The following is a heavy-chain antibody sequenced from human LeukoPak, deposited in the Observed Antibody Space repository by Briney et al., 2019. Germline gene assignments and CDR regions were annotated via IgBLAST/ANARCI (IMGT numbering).Heavy chain of an antibody. J-gene: IGHJ5*02. CDR1: GFTFSSYA. D-gene: IGHD6-19*01. CDR3: AKDRFALAEAGVIWFDP. V-gene: IGHV3-23*01. CDR2: ISGSGGST. Sequence: GGSLRLSCAASGFTFSSYAMSWVRQAPGKGLEWVSAISGSGGSTYYADSVKGRFTISRDNSKNTLYLQMNSLRAEDTAVYYCAKDRFALAEAGVIWFDPWGQGTLVTVSS.